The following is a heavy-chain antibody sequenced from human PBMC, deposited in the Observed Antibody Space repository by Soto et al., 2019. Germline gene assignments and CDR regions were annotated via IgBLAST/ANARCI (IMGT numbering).Heavy chain of an antibody. D-gene: IGHD4-17*01. Sequence: GGSLRLSCAASGFTFSSYVMHWVRQAPGKGLEWVAVIWYDGSNKYYADSVKGRFTISRDNSKNTLYLQMNSLRAEDTAVYYCARDQKYGDYRMYYFDCWGQGTLVTVSS. V-gene: IGHV3-33*01. CDR1: GFTFSSYV. J-gene: IGHJ4*02. CDR3: ARDQKYGDYRMYYFDC. CDR2: IWYDGSNK.